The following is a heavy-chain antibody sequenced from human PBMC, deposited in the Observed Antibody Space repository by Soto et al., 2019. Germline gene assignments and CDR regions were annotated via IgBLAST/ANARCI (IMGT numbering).Heavy chain of an antibody. J-gene: IGHJ6*02. CDR3: ARDRSSSYSYAMDL. Sequence: QVHLVESGGGVVQPGGSLTLSCSVSDFAFRLHGIHWVRHTPGKGLEWVAMIWHDRTRKYFRDSVRGRFTISRDSAKNKVYLQMNNLRGDDSALYFCARDRSSSYSYAMDLWGQGTTVTVSS. CDR2: IWHDRTRK. D-gene: IGHD3-10*01. V-gene: IGHV3-33*01. CDR1: DFAFRLHG.